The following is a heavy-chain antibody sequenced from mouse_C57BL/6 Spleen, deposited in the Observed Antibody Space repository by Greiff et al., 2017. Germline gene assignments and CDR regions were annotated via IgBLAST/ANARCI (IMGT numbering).Heavy chain of an antibody. CDR1: GYTFTSYG. CDR3: ARWTTVVVPYAMDY. J-gene: IGHJ4*01. Sequence: QVQLQQSGAELARPGASVKLSCKASGYTFTSYGISWVKQRTGQGLEWIGEIYPRSGNTYYNEKFKGKATLTADKSSSTAYMELRSLTSEDSAVYFCARWTTVVVPYAMDYWGQGTSVTVSS. CDR2: IYPRSGNT. V-gene: IGHV1-81*01. D-gene: IGHD1-1*01.